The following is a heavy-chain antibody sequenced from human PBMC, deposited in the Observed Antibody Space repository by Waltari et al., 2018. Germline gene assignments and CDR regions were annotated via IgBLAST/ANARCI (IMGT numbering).Heavy chain of an antibody. J-gene: IGHJ4*02. Sequence: QVQLVESGGGVVQPGGSLRLSCAASGFTFSSYGMHWVRPAPGKGLEWVAFIRYDGSNKYYADSVKGRFTISRDNSKNTLYLQMNSLRAEDTAVYYCAKGAIAAAGTPEEFFDYWGQGTLVTVSS. CDR2: IRYDGSNK. CDR1: GFTFSSYG. D-gene: IGHD6-13*01. V-gene: IGHV3-30*02. CDR3: AKGAIAAAGTPEEFFDY.